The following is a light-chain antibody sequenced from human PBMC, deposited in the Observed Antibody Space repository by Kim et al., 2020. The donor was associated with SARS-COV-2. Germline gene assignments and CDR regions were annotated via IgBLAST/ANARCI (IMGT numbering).Light chain of an antibody. Sequence: PGQTASITCSGDKLGDKFVGWYQQKPGQSPILLIYQDNKRPSGIPGRFSGSSSGNTATLTISGTQAMDEADYYCHTWDSRTSNYVFGTGTKVTVL. V-gene: IGLV3-1*01. CDR2: QDN. J-gene: IGLJ1*01. CDR1: KLGDKF. CDR3: HTWDSRTSNYV.